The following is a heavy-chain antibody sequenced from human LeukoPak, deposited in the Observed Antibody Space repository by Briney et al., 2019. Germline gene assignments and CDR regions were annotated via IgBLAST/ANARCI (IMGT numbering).Heavy chain of an antibody. Sequence: VASVKVSCKASGYTFTSYDINWVRQATGQGLEWMGWMNPNSGNTGYAQKFQGRVTMTRNTSISTAYMELSSLRSEDTAVYYCARYCSSTSCSRVYYYYMDVWGKGTTVTVSS. D-gene: IGHD2-2*01. CDR1: GYTFTSYD. CDR3: ARYCSSTSCSRVYYYYMDV. V-gene: IGHV1-8*01. CDR2: MNPNSGNT. J-gene: IGHJ6*03.